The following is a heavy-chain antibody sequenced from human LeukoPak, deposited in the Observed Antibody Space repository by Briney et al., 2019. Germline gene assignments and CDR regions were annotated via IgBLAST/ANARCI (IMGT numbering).Heavy chain of an antibody. V-gene: IGHV3-20*04. D-gene: IGHD1-26*01. CDR1: GFTFDDYG. J-gene: IGHJ4*02. CDR3: ARDSGGSYSNY. Sequence: GGSLRLSCAASGFTFDDYGMSWVRQAPGKGLEWVSGISWNGGSTGYADSVKGRFTISRDNAKNSLYLQMNSLRAEDTAVYYCARDSGGSYSNYWGQGTLVTVSS. CDR2: ISWNGGST.